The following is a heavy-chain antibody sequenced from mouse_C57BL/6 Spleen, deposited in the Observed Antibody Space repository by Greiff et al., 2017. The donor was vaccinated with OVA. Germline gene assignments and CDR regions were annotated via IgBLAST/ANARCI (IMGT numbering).Heavy chain of an antibody. CDR2: IYPGSGST. CDR3: ARRGDYYGSSGDY. D-gene: IGHD1-1*01. CDR1: GYTFTSYW. Sequence: VKLQQPGAELVKPGASVKMSCKASGYTFTSYWITWVKQRPGQGLEWIGDIYPGSGSTNYNEKFKSKATLTVDTSSSTAYMQLSSLTSEDSAVYYCARRGDYYGSSGDYWGQGTTLTVSS. V-gene: IGHV1-55*01. J-gene: IGHJ2*01.